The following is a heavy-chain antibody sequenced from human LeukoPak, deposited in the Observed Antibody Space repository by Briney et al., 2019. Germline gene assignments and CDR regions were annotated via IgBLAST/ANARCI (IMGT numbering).Heavy chain of an antibody. J-gene: IGHJ6*02. V-gene: IGHV4-34*01. CDR1: GGSFSDYY. CDR2: IDHREST. CDR3: ASRMYYYYGMDV. Sequence: PSETLSLTCAVYGGSFSDYYWSWNRQPPGKGLEWIGEIDHRESTTYNLSLKSRVTISVDTSKNQFSLKLNSVTAADTAVYYCASRMYYYYGMDVWGQGTTVIVSS.